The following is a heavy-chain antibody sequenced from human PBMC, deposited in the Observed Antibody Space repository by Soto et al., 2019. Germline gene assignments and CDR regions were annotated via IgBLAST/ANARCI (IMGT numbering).Heavy chain of an antibody. V-gene: IGHV4-30-4*01. J-gene: IGHJ5*01. Sequence: SETLSLTCSVSGDSISTVDYFWAWTRQPPGQALEYIGYIYKSATTYYNPSFESRVAISLDTSKSQFSLNVTSVTAADTAVYFCARGRYCLTGRCFPNWFDSWGQGTLVTVSS. CDR3: ARGRYCLTGRCFPNWFDS. CDR1: GDSISTVDYF. D-gene: IGHD2-15*01. CDR2: IYKSATT.